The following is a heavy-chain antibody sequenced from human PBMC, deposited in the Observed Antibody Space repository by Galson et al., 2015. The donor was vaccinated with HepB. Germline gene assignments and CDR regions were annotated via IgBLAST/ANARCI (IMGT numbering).Heavy chain of an antibody. CDR3: AKDRVGLASAGTPFLVSRQRRNLFNY. J-gene: IGHJ4*02. Sequence: SLRLSCAASGFTFSSYAMNWVRQAPGKGLEWVSGISGSGDNTYYADSVKGRFTISRDNSKNTLSLQMTSLRAEDTAVYYCAKDRVGLASAGTPFLVSRQRRNLFNYWGQGTLVTVSS. CDR2: ISGSGDNT. V-gene: IGHV3-23*01. D-gene: IGHD6-13*01. CDR1: GFTFSSYA.